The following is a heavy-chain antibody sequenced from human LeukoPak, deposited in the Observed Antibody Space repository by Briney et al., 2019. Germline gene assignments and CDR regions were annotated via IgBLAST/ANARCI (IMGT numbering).Heavy chain of an antibody. CDR1: GGSISSYY. J-gene: IGHJ4*02. D-gene: IGHD6-6*01. CDR2: IYYSGST. Sequence: SESLSLTCTVSGGSISSYYWSWIRQPPGKGLEWIGSIYYSGSTYYNPSLKSRVTISVDTSKNRFSLKLSSVTAADTAVYYCARGVIAARDFDYWGQGTLVTVSS. CDR3: ARGVIAARDFDY. V-gene: IGHV4-39*07.